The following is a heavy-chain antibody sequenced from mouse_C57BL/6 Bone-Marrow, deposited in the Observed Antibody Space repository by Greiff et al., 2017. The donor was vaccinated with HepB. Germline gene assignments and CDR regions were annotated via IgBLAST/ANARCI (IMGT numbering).Heavy chain of an antibody. CDR2: ISSGSSTI. V-gene: IGHV5-17*01. CDR3: AREDYGSSPPGFAY. Sequence: DVKLQESGGGLVKPGGSLKLSCAASGFTFSDYGMHWVRQAPEKGLEWVAYISSGSSTIYYADTVKGRFTISRDNAKNTLFLQMTSLRSEDTAMYYCAREDYGSSPPGFAYWGQGTLVTVSA. D-gene: IGHD1-1*01. CDR1: GFTFSDYG. J-gene: IGHJ3*01.